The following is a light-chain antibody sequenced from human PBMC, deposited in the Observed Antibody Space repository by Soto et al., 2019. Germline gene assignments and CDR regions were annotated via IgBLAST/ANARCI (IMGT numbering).Light chain of an antibody. CDR1: QTISNW. Sequence: DIQMTQSPSTLSASVGDRVTITCRASQTISNWLAWYQQKPGKAPTLLIYDASTLERGVPSRFSGTGSGTEFTLSIDSLQPDDFATSYCQQYHTPSITLGQGTRLEIK. J-gene: IGKJ5*01. CDR2: DAS. CDR3: QQYHTPSIT. V-gene: IGKV1-5*01.